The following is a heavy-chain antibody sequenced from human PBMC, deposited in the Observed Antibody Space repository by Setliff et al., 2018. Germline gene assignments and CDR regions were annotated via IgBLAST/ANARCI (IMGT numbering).Heavy chain of an antibody. CDR2: IWDDGGNK. CDR1: GFTFSSYR. CDR3: VTDPPNSGWSFDC. D-gene: IGHD6-19*01. V-gene: IGHV3-33*08. Sequence: PGGSLRLSCAASGFTFSSYRMHWVRQAPGKGLEWVAVIWDDGGNKYHADSVKGRFTISRDNSKNTLYLQMNSLRPEDTAVYYCVTDPPNSGWSFDCWGQGTPVTV. J-gene: IGHJ5*01.